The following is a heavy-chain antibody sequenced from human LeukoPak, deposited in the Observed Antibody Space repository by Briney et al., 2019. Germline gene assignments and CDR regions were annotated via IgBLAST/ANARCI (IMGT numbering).Heavy chain of an antibody. J-gene: IGHJ4*02. D-gene: IGHD4-17*01. CDR1: GFTFSSYA. V-gene: IGHV3-23*01. CDR3: AKDVHGDYVNYFDY. Sequence: GGSLRLSCAASGFTFSSYAMSWVRQAPGKGLEWVSAISGSGGSTYYADPVKGRFTISRDNSKNTLYLQMNSLRAEDTAVYYCAKDVHGDYVNYFDYWGQGTLVTVSS. CDR2: ISGSGGST.